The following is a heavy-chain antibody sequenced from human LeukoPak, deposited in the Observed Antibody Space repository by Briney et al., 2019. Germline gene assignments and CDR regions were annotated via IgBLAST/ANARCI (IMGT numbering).Heavy chain of an antibody. CDR2: TTNKAHSYTT. Sequence: GGSLSLSCAVSGFTLSDHNMDWVRQAPGKGLEWVGRTTNKAHSYTTEYAASVKGRFTISRDDSQNSLYLQMNSLKTEDTAVYYCARAPSGLDYWGQGILVTVSS. V-gene: IGHV3-72*01. J-gene: IGHJ4*02. CDR3: ARAPSGLDY. CDR1: GFTLSDHN. D-gene: IGHD2-15*01.